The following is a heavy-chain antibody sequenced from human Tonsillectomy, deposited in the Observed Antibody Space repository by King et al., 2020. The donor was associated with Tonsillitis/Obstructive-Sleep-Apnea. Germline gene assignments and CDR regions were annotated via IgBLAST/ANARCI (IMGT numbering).Heavy chain of an antibody. CDR2: INTIGGST. CDR3: AKGGDVSNDGGDYYFDY. Sequence: QLVQSGGGLVQPGGSLRLSCAASGVTFSSYAMSWVRQAPGKGLEWVSSINTIGGSTDYADSVKGRFTISRDKSKNTLCLQMNSLRAEDTALYYCAKGGDVSNDGGDYYFDYWGQGALVTVSS. D-gene: IGHD3-16*01. CDR1: GVTFSSYA. V-gene: IGHV3-23*04. J-gene: IGHJ4*02.